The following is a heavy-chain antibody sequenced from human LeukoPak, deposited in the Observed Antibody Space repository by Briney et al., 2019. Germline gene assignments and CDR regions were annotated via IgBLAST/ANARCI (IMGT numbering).Heavy chain of an antibody. CDR1: GGSVSSGTXY. J-gene: IGHJ4*02. D-gene: IGHD2-2*01. Sequence: PSETLSLTCTVSGGSVSSGTXYWTXXRQXPXXGXEXXXYIYNSGGTNYNPSLKSRVTISLDTSKNQFSLKLSSVTATDTAMYYCASAPTACSSSGCYAVDYWGQGTLVTVSS. CDR2: IYNSGGT. CDR3: ASAPTACSSSGCYAVDY. V-gene: IGHV4-61*01.